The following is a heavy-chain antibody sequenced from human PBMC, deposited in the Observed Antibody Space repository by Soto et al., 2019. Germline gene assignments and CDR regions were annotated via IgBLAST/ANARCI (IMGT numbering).Heavy chain of an antibody. CDR3: AKEMTAAADY. CDR1: GFTFSSYG. Sequence: QVQLVESGGGVVQPGRSLRLSCAASGFTFSSYGMHWVRQAPGKGLEWVAVISYDGSNKYYADSVKGRFTISRDNSKNTLYLQMNSLRAEDTAVCYCAKEMTAAADYWGQGTLVTVSS. J-gene: IGHJ4*02. D-gene: IGHD6-13*01. V-gene: IGHV3-30*18. CDR2: ISYDGSNK.